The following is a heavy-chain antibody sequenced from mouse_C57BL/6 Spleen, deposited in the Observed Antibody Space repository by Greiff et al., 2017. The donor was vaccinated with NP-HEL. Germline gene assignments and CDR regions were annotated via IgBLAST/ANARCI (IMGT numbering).Heavy chain of an antibody. CDR1: GYTFTSYW. CDR3: ARGESYYFDD. V-gene: IGHV1-69*01. Sequence: QVQLKQPGAELVMPGASVKLSCKASGYTFTSYWMHWVKQRPGQGLEWIGEIDPSDSYTNYNQKFKGKSTLTVDKSSSTAYMQLSSLTSEDSAVYYCARGESYYFDDWGQGTTLTVSS. CDR2: IDPSDSYT. J-gene: IGHJ2*01.